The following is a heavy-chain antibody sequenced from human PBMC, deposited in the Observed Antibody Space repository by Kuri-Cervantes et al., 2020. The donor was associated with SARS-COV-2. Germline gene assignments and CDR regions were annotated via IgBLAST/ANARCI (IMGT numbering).Heavy chain of an antibody. D-gene: IGHD3-3*01. V-gene: IGHV4-59*01. J-gene: IGHJ4*01. CDR2: IYYSGST. CDR3: ARIQTRTIFGVVQYFDY. CDR1: GGSFSGYY. Sequence: SETLSLTCAVYGGSFSGYYWSWIRQPPGKGLEWIGYIYYSGSTNYNPSLKSRVTISVDTSKNQFSLKLSSVTAADTAVYYCARIQTRTIFGVVQYFDYWGYGTLVTVSS.